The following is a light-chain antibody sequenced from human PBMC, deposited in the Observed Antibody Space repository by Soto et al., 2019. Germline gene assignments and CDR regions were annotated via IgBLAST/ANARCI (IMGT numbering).Light chain of an antibody. CDR1: QSIRRS. CDR2: AAS. V-gene: IGKV1-39*01. J-gene: IGKJ1*01. CDR3: QQSYSSPRT. Sequence: DIQMTQSPSSLSASVADRVTITCRASQSIRRSLNWYQQKPGKAPKLLIYAASSLQSGVPSRFSDSGYGTDFTLTITSLQSEDFAIYYCQQSYSSPRTFGQGTKVDIK.